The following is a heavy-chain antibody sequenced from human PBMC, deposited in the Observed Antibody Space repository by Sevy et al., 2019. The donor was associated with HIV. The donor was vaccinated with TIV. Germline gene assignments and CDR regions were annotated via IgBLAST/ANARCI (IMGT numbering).Heavy chain of an antibody. CDR3: ASGGSSGWYGGTYYYYGMDV. D-gene: IGHD6-19*01. V-gene: IGHV1-69*13. Sequence: ASVKVSCKASGGTFSSYAISWVRQAPGQGLEWMGGIIPIFGTANYAQKFQGRVTITADESTSTAYMELSSLRSEDTAVYYCASGGSSGWYGGTYYYYGMDVWGPGTTVTVSS. CDR1: GGTFSSYA. CDR2: IIPIFGTA. J-gene: IGHJ6*02.